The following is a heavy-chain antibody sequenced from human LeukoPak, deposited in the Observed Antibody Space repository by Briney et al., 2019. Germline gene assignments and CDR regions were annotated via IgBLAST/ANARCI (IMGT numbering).Heavy chain of an antibody. V-gene: IGHV3-30*04. Sequence: GGALRLACGASGFPFSSYAMHWVRQAPAKGLEWVAVISYDGSNKYYADSVKGRFTISRDNSKNTLYLQMNSLRAEDTAVYYCARSRRRDGYNFCFVDYWGQGTLVTVSS. CDR3: ARSRRRDGYNFCFVDY. CDR2: ISYDGSNK. J-gene: IGHJ4*02. CDR1: GFPFSSYA. D-gene: IGHD5-24*01.